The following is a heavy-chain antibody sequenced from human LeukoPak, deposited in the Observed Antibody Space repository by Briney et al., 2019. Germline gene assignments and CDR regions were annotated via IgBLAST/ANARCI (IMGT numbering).Heavy chain of an antibody. V-gene: IGHV3-23*01. Sequence: PGGSLRLPCAASGFTFSSYAMSWVRQAPGKGLEWVSAISGSGGSTYYADSVKGRFTISRDNSKNTLYLQMNSLRAEDTAVYYCAKYLHYYDSSGNPHWGQGTLVTVSS. J-gene: IGHJ4*02. CDR2: ISGSGGST. CDR1: GFTFSSYA. CDR3: AKYLHYYDSSGNPH. D-gene: IGHD3-22*01.